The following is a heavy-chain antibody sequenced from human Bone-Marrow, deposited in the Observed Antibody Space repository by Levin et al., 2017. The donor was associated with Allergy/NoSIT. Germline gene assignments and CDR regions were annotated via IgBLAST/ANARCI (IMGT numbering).Heavy chain of an antibody. Sequence: GESLKISCAASGFTFSSYWMHWVRQAPGKGLVWISRIDRDGRNTNYADSVKGRFTISRDNAKNTLSLQMTSLRVEDTAVYFCAGSSAHLASFWGQGTLVTVSS. J-gene: IGHJ4*02. D-gene: IGHD6-13*01. CDR1: GFTFSSYW. CDR2: IDRDGRNT. V-gene: IGHV3-74*01. CDR3: AGSSAHLASF.